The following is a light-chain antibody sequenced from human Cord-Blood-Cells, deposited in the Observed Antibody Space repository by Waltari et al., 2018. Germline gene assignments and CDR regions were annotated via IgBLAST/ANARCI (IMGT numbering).Light chain of an antibody. V-gene: IGLV3-25*03. CDR1: ALPKQY. CDR3: QSADSSGTYWV. J-gene: IGLJ3*02. Sequence: SYELTQPPSVSVSPGQTARITCSGAALPKQYAYCYQQKPGQAPVLVIYKDSERPSGIPERFSGSSSGTTVTLTISGVQAEDEADYYCQSADSSGTYWVFGGGTKLTVL. CDR2: KDS.